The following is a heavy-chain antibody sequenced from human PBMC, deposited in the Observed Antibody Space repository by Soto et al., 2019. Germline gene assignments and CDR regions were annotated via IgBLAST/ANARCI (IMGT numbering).Heavy chain of an antibody. CDR1: GFTFSGSA. Sequence: LRLSCAASGFTFSGSAMHWVRQASGKGLEWVGRIRSKANSYATAYAASVKGRFTISRDDSKNTAYLQMNSLKTEDTAVYYCTRHPHGGGAAAGTYYYYGMDVWGQGTTVTVSS. V-gene: IGHV3-73*01. D-gene: IGHD6-13*01. J-gene: IGHJ6*02. CDR2: IRSKANSYAT. CDR3: TRHPHGGGAAAGTYYYYGMDV.